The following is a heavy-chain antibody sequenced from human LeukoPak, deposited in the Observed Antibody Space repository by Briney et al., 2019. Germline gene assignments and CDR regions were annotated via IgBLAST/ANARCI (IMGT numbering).Heavy chain of an antibody. CDR2: ISGSGGRT. CDR3: AKERVYSGNVIDY. Sequence: AGGSLRLSCVASGYPFSSYAMSWVRQAPGKGLEWVSAISGSGGRTYYADSVKGRFTISRDNSKNTMYMQMNSLRAEDTALYYCAKERVYSGNVIDYWGQGTLVTVSS. D-gene: IGHD5-12*01. V-gene: IGHV3-23*01. J-gene: IGHJ4*02. CDR1: GYPFSSYA.